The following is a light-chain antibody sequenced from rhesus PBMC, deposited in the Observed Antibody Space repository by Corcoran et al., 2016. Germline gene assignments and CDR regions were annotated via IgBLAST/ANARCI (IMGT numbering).Light chain of an antibody. V-gene: IGKV1-22*01. J-gene: IGKJ2*01. CDR2: KAS. CDR3: HQYATSPYS. Sequence: DIQMTQSPSSLSASVGDTVTITCQVSQSISSWLAWYQQKPGKAPNLLLYKASNLQSGVPSRFSGSGSGTDVTLTISSLQPEDFATYYCHQYATSPYSFGQGTKVEIK. CDR1: QSISSW.